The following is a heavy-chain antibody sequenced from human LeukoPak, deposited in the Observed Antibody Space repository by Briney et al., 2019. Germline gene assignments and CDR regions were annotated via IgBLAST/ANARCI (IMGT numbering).Heavy chain of an antibody. CDR3: ANYRQSITAAGNSREFADY. CDR1: GFTFSSYY. Sequence: PGGSLRLSCEASGFTFSSYYMIWVRQAPGKGLEWVSVISVSGDWTYYADSVKGRFTISRDNPKNTLYLQMNSLRAEDTAVYYCANYRQSITAAGNSREFADYWGQGTLVTVSS. D-gene: IGHD6-13*01. J-gene: IGHJ4*02. V-gene: IGHV3-23*01. CDR2: ISVSGDWT.